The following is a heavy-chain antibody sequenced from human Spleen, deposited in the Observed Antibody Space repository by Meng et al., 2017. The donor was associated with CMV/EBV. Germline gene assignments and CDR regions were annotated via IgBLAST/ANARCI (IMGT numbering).Heavy chain of an antibody. Sequence: GESLKISCVASGFTFDDYAMHWVRQVPGKGLEWVSSISSSDNYIYYADSVKGRFTISRDNAKNSLYLQMNSLRAEDTAVYYCARDARIQLWSNNWFDPWGQGTLVTVSS. D-gene: IGHD5-18*01. J-gene: IGHJ5*02. CDR2: ISSSDNYI. CDR1: GFTFDDYA. V-gene: IGHV3-21*06. CDR3: ARDARIQLWSNNWFDP.